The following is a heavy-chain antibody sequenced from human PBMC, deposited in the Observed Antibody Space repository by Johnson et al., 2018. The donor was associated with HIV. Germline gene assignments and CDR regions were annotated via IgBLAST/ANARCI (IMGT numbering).Heavy chain of an antibody. V-gene: IGHV3-30*04. D-gene: IGHD3-22*01. Sequence: QVQLVESGGGVVQPGRSLRLSCAASGFTFSSYAMHWVRQAPAKGLEWVAVISYDGSDKYYADSVKGRFIISRDSSKNTLYLQMNRLRAEDTALYYCEIGSRYKYDKDNANLRHALYIWGQGTMVTVSS. CDR1: GFTFSSYA. J-gene: IGHJ3*02. CDR3: EIGSRYKYDKDNANLRHALYI. CDR2: ISYDGSDK.